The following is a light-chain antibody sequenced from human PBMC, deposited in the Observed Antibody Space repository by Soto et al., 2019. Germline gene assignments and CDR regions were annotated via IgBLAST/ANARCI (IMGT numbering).Light chain of an antibody. CDR2: EVR. Sequence: QSALTQPASVSGSPGQSITISCTGTSRDVGFADYVSWYQHHPGKVPKLMIFEVRNRPSGVSTRFSGSKSGNTASLTISALPPEDEADYYCTSYSIATTPGVFGTGTKVTVL. J-gene: IGLJ1*01. CDR3: TSYSIATTPGV. V-gene: IGLV2-14*01. CDR1: SRDVGFADY.